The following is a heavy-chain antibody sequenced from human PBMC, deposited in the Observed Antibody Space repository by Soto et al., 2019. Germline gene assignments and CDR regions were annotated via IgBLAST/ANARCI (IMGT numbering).Heavy chain of an antibody. V-gene: IGHV3-23*01. J-gene: IGHJ6*02. Sequence: GGSLGLSCAASGFTFSSYAMNCVRQAPGKGLEWVSAISGSGGNTYYADSVKGRFTISRDNSKNTLYLQMNSLRAEDTAVYYCAKEARITMVRGGYYGMDVRGQGTTVPLSS. CDR1: GFTFSSYA. CDR3: AKEARITMVRGGYYGMDV. D-gene: IGHD3-10*01. CDR2: ISGSGGNT.